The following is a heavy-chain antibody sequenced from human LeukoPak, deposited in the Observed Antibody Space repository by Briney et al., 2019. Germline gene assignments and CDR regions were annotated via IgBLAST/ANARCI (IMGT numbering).Heavy chain of an antibody. CDR1: GGSIRSSGYY. J-gene: IGHJ5*02. D-gene: IGHD3-10*01. CDR3: ARFGQSGWFDP. V-gene: IGHV4-39*01. CDR2: IYDSGST. Sequence: KPSETLSLTCTVSGGSIRSSGYYWGWIRQPPGKGLEWIGSIYDSGSTYYNPSLKSRVTISVDTSKNQFSLKLSSVTAADTAVYYCARFGQSGWFDPWGQGTLVTVSS.